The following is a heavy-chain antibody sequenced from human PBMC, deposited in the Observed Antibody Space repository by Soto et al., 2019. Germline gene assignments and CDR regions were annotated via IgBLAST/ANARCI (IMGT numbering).Heavy chain of an antibody. CDR3: AKHMTAYGPRALDS. CDR2: FSGGGGGT. Sequence: HPGGSLRLSCATSGFSFSSYGMSWVRQAPGKGLEWVSAFSGGGGGTDYADAVKGRFTILRDNSKNTLYVQMTNLRADDTAVYYCAKHMTAYGPRALDSWGQGTLVTVSS. J-gene: IGHJ4*02. D-gene: IGHD2-21*02. CDR1: GFSFSSYG. V-gene: IGHV3-23*01.